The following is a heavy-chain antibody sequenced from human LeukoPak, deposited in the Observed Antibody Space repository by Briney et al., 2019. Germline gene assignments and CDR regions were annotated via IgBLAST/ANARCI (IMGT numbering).Heavy chain of an antibody. CDR1: GYSISSGYY. J-gene: IGHJ4*02. CDR2: MYHSGST. CDR3: ASQRYCHSTSCYFDY. V-gene: IGHV4-38-2*01. Sequence: PSETLSLTCAVSGYSISSGYYWAWIRQPPGKGLEWIGSMYHSGSTYDSPSLKSRVTMSVDTSKNQFSLKLTSVTAADTAVYYCASQRYCHSTSCYFDYWGQGTLVTVPS. D-gene: IGHD2-2*01.